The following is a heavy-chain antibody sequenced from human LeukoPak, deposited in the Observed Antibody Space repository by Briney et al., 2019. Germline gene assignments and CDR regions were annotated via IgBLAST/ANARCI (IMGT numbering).Heavy chain of an antibody. J-gene: IGHJ4*02. CDR3: ARSQYYYDDLDF. Sequence: SETLSLTCTVSGGSISRYYWNWIRQPPGKGLEWIAYFYYSGSINYNPSLKSRVTISVDTSKNQFSLKLSSVTAADTAVYYCARSQYYYDDLDFWGQGTLVTVSS. V-gene: IGHV4-59*01. CDR2: FYYSGSI. CDR1: GGSISRYY. D-gene: IGHD3-22*01.